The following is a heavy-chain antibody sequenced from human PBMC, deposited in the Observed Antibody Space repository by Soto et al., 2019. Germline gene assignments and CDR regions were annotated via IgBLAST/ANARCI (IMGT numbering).Heavy chain of an antibody. V-gene: IGHV3-7*03. J-gene: IGHJ4*02. CDR1: GSTFSSYW. CDR3: AREKTSGSYFDY. D-gene: IGHD1-26*01. Sequence: RSLRLSCAASGSTFSSYWMSCVRQAPGKGLEWVATIKQDGSEKYYVDSVNGRFTISRDNAKNALYLQMNSLRAEDMAVYYCAREKTSGSYFDYWGQGTLVTVSS. CDR2: IKQDGSEK.